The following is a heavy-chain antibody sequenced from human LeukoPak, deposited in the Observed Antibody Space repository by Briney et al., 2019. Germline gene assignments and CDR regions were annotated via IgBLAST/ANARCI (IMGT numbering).Heavy chain of an antibody. CDR3: ARERGSYDFWSGYRYWYFDL. CDR1: GYTFTSYD. D-gene: IGHD3-3*01. V-gene: IGHV1-8*01. CDR2: MNPNSGNT. Sequence: ASVKVSCKASGYTFTSYDINWVRQATGQGLEWMGWMNPNSGNTGYAQKFQGRVTMTRNTSISTAYVELSSLRSEDTAVYYCARERGSYDFWSGYRYWYFDLWGRGTLVTVSS. J-gene: IGHJ2*01.